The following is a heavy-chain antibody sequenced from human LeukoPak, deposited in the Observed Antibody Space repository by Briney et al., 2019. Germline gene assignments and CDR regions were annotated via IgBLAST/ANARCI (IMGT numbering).Heavy chain of an antibody. V-gene: IGHV3-7*01. CDR1: GFTLSNHW. CDR3: ARVSIGWYSFDY. CDR2: IKQDGTGK. Sequence: GGSLRLSCAASGFTLSNHWMIWVRQAPGKGLECVANIKQDGTGKYYLDSVKGRFTISRDNAKDTVYLQMNSLRAEDTAVYYCARVSIGWYSFDYWGQGTLVTVSS. D-gene: IGHD6-19*01. J-gene: IGHJ4*02.